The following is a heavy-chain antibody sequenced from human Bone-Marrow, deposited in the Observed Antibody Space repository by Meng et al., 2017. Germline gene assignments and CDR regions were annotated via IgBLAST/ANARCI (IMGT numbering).Heavy chain of an antibody. V-gene: IGHV3-30*07. D-gene: IGHD5-18*01. CDR1: GFTFSSYA. CDR3: AKYSYGLGDYFDY. Sequence: QVKLVESGGGVVQPGRALRLSCAASGFTFSSYAMHWVRQAPGKGLEWVAVISYDGSNKYYADSVKGRFTISRDNSKNTLYLQMNSLRAEDTALYYCAKYSYGLGDYFDYWGQGALVTVSS. J-gene: IGHJ4*02. CDR2: ISYDGSNK.